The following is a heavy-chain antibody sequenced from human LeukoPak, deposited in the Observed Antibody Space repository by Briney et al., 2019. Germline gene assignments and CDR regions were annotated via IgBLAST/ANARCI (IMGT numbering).Heavy chain of an antibody. V-gene: IGHV4-34*01. CDR2: INHSGST. J-gene: IGHJ4*02. CDR1: GGSFSGYY. D-gene: IGHD5-18*01. Sequence: SETLSLTCAVYGGSFSGYYWSWIRQPPGKGLEWIGEINHSGSTNYNPSLKSRVTISVDTSKNQFSLKLSSETAADTAVYYCARGIDGYSYGYYGYWGQGTLVTVSS. CDR3: ARGIDGYSYGYYGY.